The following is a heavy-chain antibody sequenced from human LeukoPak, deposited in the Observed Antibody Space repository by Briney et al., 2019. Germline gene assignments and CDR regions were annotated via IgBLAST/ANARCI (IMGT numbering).Heavy chain of an antibody. CDR3: ARLYGSGSYRVPDY. Sequence: ASVKVSCKASGYTFTSYGISWVRQAPGQGLEWMGGIIPIFGTANYAQKFQGRVTITADKSTSTAYMELSSLRSEDTAVYYCARLYGSGSYRVPDYWGQGTLVTVSS. CDR2: IIPIFGTA. D-gene: IGHD3-10*01. CDR1: GYTFTSYG. J-gene: IGHJ4*02. V-gene: IGHV1-69*06.